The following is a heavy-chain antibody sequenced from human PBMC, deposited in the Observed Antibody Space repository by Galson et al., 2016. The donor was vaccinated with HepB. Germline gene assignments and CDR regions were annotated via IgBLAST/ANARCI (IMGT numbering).Heavy chain of an antibody. D-gene: IGHD2-21*02. V-gene: IGHV3-23*01. CDR3: AKSLLGVTLVSYYYGMDV. CDR1: GFTFSTYA. Sequence: SLRLSCAGSGFTFSTYAMNWVRQAPGKGLEWVSSIRGSGGGIDYADSVKGRFTISRDNSKNTLYLQMNSLRAEDTAVYYCAKSLLGVTLVSYYYGMDVWGQGTTVTVSS. J-gene: IGHJ6*02. CDR2: IRGSGGGI.